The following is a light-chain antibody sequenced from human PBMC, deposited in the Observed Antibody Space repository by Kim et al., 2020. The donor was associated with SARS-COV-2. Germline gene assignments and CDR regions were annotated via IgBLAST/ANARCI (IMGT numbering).Light chain of an antibody. CDR1: NLRTDF. V-gene: IGLV3-19*01. J-gene: IGLJ2*01. CDR2: ARC. CDR3: TSRDISGNHLV. Sequence: GKTVTITCQGDNLRTDFASWYQQKPGQAPVLVLSARCDRPSGIPDRFSGSRSGATTSLTLTGAQAEDEADYYCTSRDISGNHLVFGGGTQLTVL.